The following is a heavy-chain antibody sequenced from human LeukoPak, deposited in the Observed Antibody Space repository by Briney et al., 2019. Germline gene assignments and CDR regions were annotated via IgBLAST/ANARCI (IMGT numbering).Heavy chain of an antibody. CDR3: ARDHNWSFDY. CDR2: ISSSSSYI. J-gene: IGHJ4*02. V-gene: IGHV3-21*01. CDR1: GFTFSSYS. D-gene: IGHD1-20*01. Sequence: GGSLRLSCAASGFTFSSYSMNWVRKAPGKGLEWVSSISSSSSYIYYADSVKGRFTVSRDNAKNSLYLQMNSLRAEDTAVYYCARDHNWSFDYWGQGTLVTVSS.